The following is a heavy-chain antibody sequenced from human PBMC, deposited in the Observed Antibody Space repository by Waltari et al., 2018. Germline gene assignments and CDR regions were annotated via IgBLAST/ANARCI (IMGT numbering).Heavy chain of an antibody. D-gene: IGHD6-13*01. V-gene: IGHV4-59*08. J-gene: IGHJ5*02. Sequence: QVQLQESGPGLGKPSETPTLTCTVSGGSISGYYWSWIRQPPGKGLEWIGYSDYNGRTNYKPSLNTRVTISLDTSKNQVSLRLSSVTATDTAVYYCARHRGYGSTWGWFDPWGQGTLVTVSS. CDR2: SDYNGRT. CDR1: GGSISGYY. CDR3: ARHRGYGSTWGWFDP.